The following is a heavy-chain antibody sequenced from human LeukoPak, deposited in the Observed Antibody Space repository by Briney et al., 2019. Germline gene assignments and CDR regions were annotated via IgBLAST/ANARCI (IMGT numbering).Heavy chain of an antibody. CDR1: GFSFSTYW. V-gene: IGHV3-74*01. CDR2: VNSDGSNT. CDR3: ARAPRDMILPPGAFDI. Sequence: GGSLRLSCVASGFSFSTYWMHWARQDPGKGLVWVSRVNSDGSNTIYTDSVKGRFTISRDNAKNSLYLQMNSLRAEDTAVYYCARAPRDMILPPGAFDIWGQGTMVTVSS. D-gene: IGHD3-22*01. J-gene: IGHJ3*02.